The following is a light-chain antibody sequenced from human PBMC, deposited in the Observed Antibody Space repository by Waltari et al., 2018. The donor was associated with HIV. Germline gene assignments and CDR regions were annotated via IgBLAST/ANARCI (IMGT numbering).Light chain of an antibody. CDR1: TSDVGGYDF. J-gene: IGLJ2*01. CDR2: DVT. V-gene: IGLV2-14*03. Sequence: QSALTQPASVSGSPGQSITISCTGTTSDVGGYDFVSWFQQHPGKAPHLLIYDVTSRPSVTSDRFSGSKSGATASLTISGLQAEDEADYYCSSYATNTTVIFGGGTKVIVL. CDR3: SSYATNTTVI.